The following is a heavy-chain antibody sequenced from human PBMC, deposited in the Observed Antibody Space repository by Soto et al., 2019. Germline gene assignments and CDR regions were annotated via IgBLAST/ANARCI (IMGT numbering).Heavy chain of an antibody. CDR3: TTLTVIYDTSGYYSIY. CDR2: IKIKTDGGTT. D-gene: IGHD3-22*01. CDR1: GLVFSNTW. J-gene: IGHJ4*02. V-gene: IGHV3-15*07. Sequence: EVQLVESGGGLVKPGGSLRLSCAASGLVFSNTWMNWVRQAPGKGLEWVGRIKIKTDGGTTDYAAPVKGRFTISRDDLKNTLYLQMNGLKAEDAAVYYCTTLTVIYDTSGYYSIYWGQGTLVTVSS.